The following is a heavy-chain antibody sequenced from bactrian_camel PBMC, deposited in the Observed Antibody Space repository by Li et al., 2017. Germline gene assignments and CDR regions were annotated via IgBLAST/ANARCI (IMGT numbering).Heavy chain of an antibody. V-gene: IGHV3S53*01. D-gene: IGHD7*01. J-gene: IGHJ4*01. CDR1: RGFDDANA. Sequence: VQLVESGGGSVQIGGSLTLACAASRGFDDANAEWGWFRQAPGAQCEMVASISPDGKEYYSDSVKGRFAISQDNAKNTVYLQMNGLKPEDTAMYYCKTNCRGTDWWGQGTQVTVS. CDR2: ISPDGKE. CDR3: KTNCRGTDW.